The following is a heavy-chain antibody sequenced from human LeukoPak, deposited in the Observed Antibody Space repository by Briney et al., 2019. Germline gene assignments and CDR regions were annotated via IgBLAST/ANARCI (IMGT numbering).Heavy chain of an antibody. V-gene: IGHV3-23*01. CDR3: AKGDHYDFDY. Sequence: GGSLRLSCAASGFTFSNYGMNWVRQAPGKGLEWVSIITSGVGITYYADSVKGRFTISRDNSKNTLYLQMNSLRAEDTAVYYCAKGDHYDFDYWGQGTLVTVSS. J-gene: IGHJ4*02. CDR2: ITSGVGIT. D-gene: IGHD3-10*01. CDR1: GFTFSNYG.